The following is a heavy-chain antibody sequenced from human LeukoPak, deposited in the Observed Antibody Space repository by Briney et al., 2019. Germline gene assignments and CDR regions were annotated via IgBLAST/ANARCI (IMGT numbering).Heavy chain of an antibody. CDR1: GYSFTTYF. CDR3: ARSGNYLGRFDL. D-gene: IGHD1-26*01. CDR2: INPSVGST. Sequence: PLASVKVSCKASGYSFTTYFIHWVRQAPGQGLEWMGIINPSVGSTSYAQKFQGRVTMTRDTSTSTVYMEMSSLRSDDTAVYYCARSGNYLGRFDLWGRGTLVIVSS. V-gene: IGHV1-46*01. J-gene: IGHJ2*01.